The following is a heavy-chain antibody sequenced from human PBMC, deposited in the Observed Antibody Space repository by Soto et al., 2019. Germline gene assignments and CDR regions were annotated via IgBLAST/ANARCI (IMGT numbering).Heavy chain of an antibody. J-gene: IGHJ6*02. V-gene: IGHV1-24*01. Sequence: GASVKVSCKVSGYTLTELSMHWVRQAPGKGLEWMGGFDPEDGETIYAQKFQGRVTMTEDTSTDTAYMELSSLRSEDTAVYYCATDRVKTAIVGHYYYYYGMDGPGQGITVTVSS. CDR3: ATDRVKTAIVGHYYYYYGMDG. CDR1: GYTLTELS. CDR2: FDPEDGET. D-gene: IGHD3-22*01.